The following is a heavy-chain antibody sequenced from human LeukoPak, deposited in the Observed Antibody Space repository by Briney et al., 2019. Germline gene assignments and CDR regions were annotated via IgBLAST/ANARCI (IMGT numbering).Heavy chain of an antibody. CDR3: VKGDYSGYTFPAFDY. CDR1: GFTFSYYA. Sequence: QPGGSLRLSCSASGFTFSYYAMHWARHAPGKGLEYVSGITRSGCSTYYTHSVKGRFTISRDNSNNTLYLQMSSLRAEDTAVYYCVKGDYSGYTFPAFDYWGQGTLVSVSS. J-gene: IGHJ4*02. V-gene: IGHV3-64D*06. D-gene: IGHD5-12*01. CDR2: ITRSGCST.